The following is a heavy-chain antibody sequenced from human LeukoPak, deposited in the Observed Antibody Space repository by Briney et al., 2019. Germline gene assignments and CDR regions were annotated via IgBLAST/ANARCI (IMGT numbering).Heavy chain of an antibody. V-gene: IGHV3-9*01. Sequence: PGGSLRLSCAASGFTFDDYAMHWVRQAPGKGLEWVSGISWNSGSIGYADSVKGRFTISRDNAKNSLYLQMNSLRAEDTALYYCAKGRNIRLDYGDYFDYWGQGTLVTVSS. J-gene: IGHJ4*02. CDR2: ISWNSGSI. CDR1: GFTFDDYA. D-gene: IGHD4-17*01. CDR3: AKGRNIRLDYGDYFDY.